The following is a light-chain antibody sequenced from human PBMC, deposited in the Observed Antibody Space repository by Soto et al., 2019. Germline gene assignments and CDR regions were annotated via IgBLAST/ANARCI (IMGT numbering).Light chain of an antibody. Sequence: QSALTQPASVSGSIGQSITNSCTGSSSDIGHYNFVSWYQHHPGKAPKLIIYDVSDRPSGVSNRFSGSKSGNTASLTISGLQAEDEADYYCSSYATHRDVLFGGGTKLTVL. J-gene: IGLJ2*01. CDR2: DVS. CDR3: SSYATHRDVL. V-gene: IGLV2-14*03. CDR1: SSDIGHYNF.